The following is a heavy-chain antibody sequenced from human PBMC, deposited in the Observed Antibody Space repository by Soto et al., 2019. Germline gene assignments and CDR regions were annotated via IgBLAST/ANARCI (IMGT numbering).Heavy chain of an antibody. V-gene: IGHV1-18*01. D-gene: IGHD6-13*01. CDR3: ARDRNSSPY. CDR1: GYTFTTPS. Sequence: ASVKVSCKASGYTFTTPSITWVRQAPGQGLEWMGWIRADNGNTNYAQKLQDRVTMTTDTSTSTAYMELRSLRSDDTAVYYCARDRNSSPYWGQGTLVTVSS. CDR2: IRADNGNT. J-gene: IGHJ4*02.